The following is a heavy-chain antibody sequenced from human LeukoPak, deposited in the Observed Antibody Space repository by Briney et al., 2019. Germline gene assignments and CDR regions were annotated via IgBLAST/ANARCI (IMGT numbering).Heavy chain of an antibody. D-gene: IGHD2/OR15-2a*01. Sequence: PSQTLSLTCTVSGGSISSGGYYWSWIRQHPGTGLEWLGYIYFSGSTYYNPSLKSRVTISVDTSKNQFSLKLSSVTAADTAVYYCARDEPFRRWAFDIWGQGTMVTVSS. CDR1: GGSISSGGYY. CDR2: IYFSGST. V-gene: IGHV4-31*03. CDR3: ARDEPFRRWAFDI. J-gene: IGHJ3*02.